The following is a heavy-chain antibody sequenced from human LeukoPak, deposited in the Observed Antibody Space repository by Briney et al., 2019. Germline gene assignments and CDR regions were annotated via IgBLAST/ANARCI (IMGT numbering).Heavy chain of an antibody. CDR1: VYTCTRSD. CDR2: INLNSGAT. V-gene: IGHV1-2*02. Sequence: ASLKFSCKASVYTCTRSDMTWVRHAPGQGLEWMGWINLNSGATNYAQKFQGRVTMTRDTSISTAYMELSSLSSAAPAVYYFARERGSYIRNYCDFRGQGTLVTVSS. D-gene: IGHD5-24*01. CDR3: ARERGSYIRNYCDF. J-gene: IGHJ4*02.